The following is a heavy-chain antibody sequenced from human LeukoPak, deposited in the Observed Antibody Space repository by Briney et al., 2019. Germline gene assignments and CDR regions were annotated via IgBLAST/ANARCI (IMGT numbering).Heavy chain of an antibody. Sequence: SETLSLTCTVSGGSISSYYWSWIRQPPGKGLEWIGYIYYSGSTNYNPSLKSRVTISVDTSKNQFSLKLSSVTAADTAVYYCASASWGQLQTYYYYMDVWGKGTTVTVSS. V-gene: IGHV4-59*08. CDR1: GGSISSYY. D-gene: IGHD2-15*01. CDR3: ASASWGQLQTYYYYMDV. CDR2: IYYSGST. J-gene: IGHJ6*03.